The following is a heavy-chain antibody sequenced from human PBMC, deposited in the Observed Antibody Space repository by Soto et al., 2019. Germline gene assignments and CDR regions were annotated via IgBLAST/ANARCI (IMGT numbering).Heavy chain of an antibody. Sequence: EVQLVESGGGLVQPGGSLRLSCAASGFTFRHYWMHWVRQAPGKGLVWVSRVTSDGSSTNYAASVKGRFTISRDNAKNTLYLQMNSLRAADTAVYYCVRDNLNSYWGQGTLVTVAS. D-gene: IGHD1-1*01. V-gene: IGHV3-74*01. J-gene: IGHJ4*02. CDR1: GFTFRHYW. CDR3: VRDNLNSY. CDR2: VTSDGSST.